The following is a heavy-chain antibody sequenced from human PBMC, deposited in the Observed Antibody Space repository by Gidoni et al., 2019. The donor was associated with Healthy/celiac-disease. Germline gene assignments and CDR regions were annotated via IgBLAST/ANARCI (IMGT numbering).Heavy chain of an antibody. J-gene: IGHJ5*02. CDR1: GYSFTSYW. D-gene: IGHD4-17*01. Sequence: EVQLVQSGAEVKKPGESLRISCKGAGYSFTSYWISWLRQMPGKGLEWMGRIDPSDSYTNYSPSFQGHVTISADKSISTSYLQWSSLKASDTAMYYCARLPDYGDYGIQNWFDPWGQGTLVTVSS. CDR2: IDPSDSYT. V-gene: IGHV5-10-1*03. CDR3: ARLPDYGDYGIQNWFDP.